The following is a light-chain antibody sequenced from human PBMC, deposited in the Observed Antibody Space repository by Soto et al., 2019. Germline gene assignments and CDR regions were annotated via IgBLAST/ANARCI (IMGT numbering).Light chain of an antibody. CDR2: DAS. CDR3: QQRRYWPVT. V-gene: IGKV3-11*01. J-gene: IGKJ1*01. Sequence: IVLTRSPAILSMSPGERATLSCRASQSVSSYFAWYQQKPGQAPRLLIYDASNRATGVPARFSGSGSGTDFTLTISSLEPEDFAVYYCQQRRYWPVTFGQGTKVDIK. CDR1: QSVSSY.